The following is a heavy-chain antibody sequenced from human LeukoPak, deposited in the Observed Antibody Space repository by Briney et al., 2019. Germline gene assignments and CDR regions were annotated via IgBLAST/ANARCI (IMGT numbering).Heavy chain of an antibody. Sequence: PGGSLRLSCAASGFTFISYAMSWVRQAPGKGLEWVSYISSSSSTIYYADSVKGRFTISRDNAKNSLYLQMNSLRAEDTAVYYCARGNGYDSSGHTYYYYYYMDVWGKGTTVTVSS. V-gene: IGHV3-48*01. CDR1: GFTFISYA. CDR3: ARGNGYDSSGHTYYYYYYMDV. CDR2: ISSSSSTI. J-gene: IGHJ6*03. D-gene: IGHD3-22*01.